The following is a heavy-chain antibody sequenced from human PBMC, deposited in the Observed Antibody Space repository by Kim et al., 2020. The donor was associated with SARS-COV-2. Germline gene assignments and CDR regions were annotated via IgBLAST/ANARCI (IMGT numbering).Heavy chain of an antibody. J-gene: IGHJ4*02. D-gene: IGHD1-26*01. Sequence: TIYYADSVKCRFTISRDNAKNSLYLQMNSLRDEDTAVYYCTSVGAAGVDYWGQGTLVTVSS. V-gene: IGHV3-48*02. CDR2: TI. CDR3: TSVGAAGVDY.